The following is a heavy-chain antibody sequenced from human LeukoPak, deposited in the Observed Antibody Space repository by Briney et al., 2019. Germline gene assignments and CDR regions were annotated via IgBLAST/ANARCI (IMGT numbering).Heavy chain of an antibody. V-gene: IGHV3-20*04. Sequence: GGSLRLSCAASGFIFDDYGMSWVRQAPGKGLEWVSGINWNGGSTGYADSVKGRFTISRDNAKNSLYLQMNSLRAEETAVYYCARGVSSSWPYYYYYYMDVWGKGTTVTVSS. J-gene: IGHJ6*03. CDR2: INWNGGST. CDR3: ARGVSSSWPYYYYYYMDV. D-gene: IGHD6-13*01. CDR1: GFIFDDYG.